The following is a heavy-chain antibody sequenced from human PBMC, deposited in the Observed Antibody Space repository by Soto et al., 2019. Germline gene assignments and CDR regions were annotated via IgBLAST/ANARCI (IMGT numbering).Heavy chain of an antibody. CDR3: ASGGAGSGPFTWELPDH. Sequence: QMQLVQSGAEVKKTGSTVTVSCKALGNTFTYRYLHWVRQAPGQALEWMGWITPFSGDVHHAQKFPVRVPITRVRSINTAYTRISSLGSEDTAMYYCASGGAGSGPFTWELPDHWGQGTLVTVSA. CDR2: ITPFSGDV. J-gene: IGHJ4*02. CDR1: GNTFTYRY. V-gene: IGHV1-45*02. D-gene: IGHD1-26*01.